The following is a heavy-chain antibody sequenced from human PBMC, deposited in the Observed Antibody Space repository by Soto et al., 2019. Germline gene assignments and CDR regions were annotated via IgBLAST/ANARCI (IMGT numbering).Heavy chain of an antibody. Sequence: QVQLVESGGGVVQPGRSLRLSCAASGFTFSSYGMHWVRQAPGKGLQWVAVISYDGNNKYYADSVKGRFTISRDNSKNTLYLQMNSLRAEDTAVYYFAKSVYNWNDGFFDYWGQGTLVTVSS. J-gene: IGHJ4*02. D-gene: IGHD1-1*01. CDR2: ISYDGNNK. V-gene: IGHV3-30*18. CDR3: AKSVYNWNDGFFDY. CDR1: GFTFSSYG.